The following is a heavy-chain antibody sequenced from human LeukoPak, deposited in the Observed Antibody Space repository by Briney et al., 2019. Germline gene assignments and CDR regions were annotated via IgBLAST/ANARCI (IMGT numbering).Heavy chain of an antibody. CDR1: GFTFSSYG. CDR3: AKSLRAKVVKHDYGMDV. D-gene: IGHD3-22*01. Sequence: PGGSLRLSCAASGFTFSSYGMHWVRQAPGKGLEWVAVISYDGSNKYYADSVKGRFTISRDNSKNTLYLQMNSLRAEDTAVYYCAKSLRAKVVKHDYGMDVWGQGTTVTVSS. V-gene: IGHV3-30*18. CDR2: ISYDGSNK. J-gene: IGHJ6*02.